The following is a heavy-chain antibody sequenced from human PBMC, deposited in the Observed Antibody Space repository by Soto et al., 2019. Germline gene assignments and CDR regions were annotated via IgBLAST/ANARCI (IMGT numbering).Heavy chain of an antibody. CDR1: GGSFSGYY. J-gene: IGHJ3*02. V-gene: IGHV4-34*01. CDR3: ASPRIGYCSSSSCHDVFAI. Sequence: SETLSLTCAVYGGSFSGYYWSWIRQPPGKGLEWIGEINHSGSTNYNPSLKSRVTISVDTSKNQFSLKLSSVTAADTAVYYCASPRIGYCSSSSCHDVFAIWGQGTLVTGS. D-gene: IGHD2-2*01. CDR2: INHSGST.